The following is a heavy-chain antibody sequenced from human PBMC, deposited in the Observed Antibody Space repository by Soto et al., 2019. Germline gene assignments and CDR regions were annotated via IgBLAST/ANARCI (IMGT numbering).Heavy chain of an antibody. J-gene: IGHJ5*02. D-gene: IGHD6-13*01. CDR3: ARAGRVSSSPGYWFDP. CDR1: GGSISSYY. Sequence: ASETLSLTPTVPGGSISSYYWSWIRQPPGKGLEWIGYIYYSGSTNYNPSLKSRVTISVDTSKNQFSLKLSSVTAADTAVYYCARAGRVSSSPGYWFDPWGQGTLVTVSS. CDR2: IYYSGST. V-gene: IGHV4-59*01.